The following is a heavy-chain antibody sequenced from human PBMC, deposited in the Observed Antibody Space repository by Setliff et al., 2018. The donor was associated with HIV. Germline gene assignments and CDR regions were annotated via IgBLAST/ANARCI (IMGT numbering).Heavy chain of an antibody. CDR3: ARQPLYNDYDWRSYYFDY. CDR1: GYSISIGYY. J-gene: IGHJ4*02. D-gene: IGHD5-12*01. V-gene: IGHV4-38-2*01. Sequence: SETLSLTCAVSGYSISIGYYWGWIRQPPGKGLEWIGNIYHSGSTYYNPSLKSRVTISVDTSKNRFSLKLRSATAADTAVYYCARQPLYNDYDWRSYYFDYWGQGSLVTVSS. CDR2: IYHSGST.